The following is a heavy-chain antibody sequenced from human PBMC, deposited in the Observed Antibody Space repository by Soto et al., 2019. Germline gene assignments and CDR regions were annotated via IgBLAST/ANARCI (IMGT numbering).Heavy chain of an antibody. J-gene: IGHJ5*02. CDR2: IFYTGAT. D-gene: IGHD3-10*01. Sequence: PSETLSLTSAVSGDSISSRSHYWNWIRRVPGKGLEFIGYIFYTGATYYNPSLRGRISMSVDTSKNQFSLTLRSVTAADTAIYYCAREGRHSGGMRESWFDPWGQGTQVTVSS. V-gene: IGHV4-31*11. CDR3: AREGRHSGGMRESWFDP. CDR1: GDSISSRSHY.